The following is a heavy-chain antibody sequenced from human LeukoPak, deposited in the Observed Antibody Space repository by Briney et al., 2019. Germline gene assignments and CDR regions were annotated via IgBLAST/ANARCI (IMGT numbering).Heavy chain of an antibody. V-gene: IGHV4-4*07. CDR3: TRWDSSSSSFDY. Sequence: SETLSLTCTVSGGSISSYYWTWIRQPAGKGLEWIGRIYSSGSTIYNPSLKSRVTMSADTSKNQFSLRLSSVTAADTAVYYCTRWDSSSSSFDYWGQGTLVTVSS. CDR2: IYSSGST. D-gene: IGHD6-6*01. J-gene: IGHJ4*02. CDR1: GGSISSYY.